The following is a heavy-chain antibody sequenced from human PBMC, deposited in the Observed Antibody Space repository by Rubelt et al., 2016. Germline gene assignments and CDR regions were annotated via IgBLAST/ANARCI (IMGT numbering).Heavy chain of an antibody. V-gene: IGHV4-59*08. CDR1: GGSISSYY. J-gene: IGHJ5*02. Sequence: ETLSLTCTVSGGSISSYYWTWIRQPPGKGLEWIGYIYYSGSTNYNPSLKSRVTISVDTSKNQFSLKLSSVTAADTAVYYCARWLFLTPPTSTSWFDPWGQGTLVTVSS. D-gene: IGHD3-22*01. CDR2: IYYSGST. CDR3: ARWLFLTPPTSTSWFDP.